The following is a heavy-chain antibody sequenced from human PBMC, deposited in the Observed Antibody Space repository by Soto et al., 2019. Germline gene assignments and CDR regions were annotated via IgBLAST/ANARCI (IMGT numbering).Heavy chain of an antibody. J-gene: IGHJ4*02. CDR2: ISYDGSNK. D-gene: IGHD1-1*01. Sequence: TGGSLRLSCAASGGTFSSYAMHWVRQAPGKGLEWVAVISYDGSNKYYADSVKGRFTISRDNSKNTLYLQMNSLRAEDTAVYYCARDQFVTTTPFDYWGQGTLVTVSS. CDR3: ARDQFVTTTPFDY. CDR1: GGTFSSYA. V-gene: IGHV3-30-3*01.